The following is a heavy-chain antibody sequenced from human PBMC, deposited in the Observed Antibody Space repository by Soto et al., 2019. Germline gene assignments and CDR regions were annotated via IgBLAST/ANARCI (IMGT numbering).Heavy chain of an antibody. V-gene: IGHV3-23*01. CDR3: AKDPKATAWGYFDY. CDR1: GFTFSSYA. J-gene: IGHJ4*03. D-gene: IGHD2-21*02. CDR2: MSGSGGST. Sequence: EVQLLESGGGLVQPGGSLRLSCAASGFTFSSYAMSWVRQAPGKGLERVSGMSGSGGSTYYADSVKGRFTVSRDNSKNTLYLQMSSLRSEDTAIYYCAKDPKATAWGYFDYWGQGTLVTVSS.